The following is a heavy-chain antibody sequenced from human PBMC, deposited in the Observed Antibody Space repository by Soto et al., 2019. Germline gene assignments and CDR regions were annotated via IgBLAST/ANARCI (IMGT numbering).Heavy chain of an antibody. V-gene: IGHV3-23*01. Sequence: GGSLRLSCAASGFTFSSYAMSWVRQAPGKGLEWVSAISGSGGSTYYADSVKGRFTISRDNSKNTLYLQMNSLRAEDTAVYYCAKDPPLGVVVAATYEVYWGQGTLVTVSS. CDR2: ISGSGGST. J-gene: IGHJ4*02. CDR1: GFTFSSYA. D-gene: IGHD2-15*01. CDR3: AKDPPLGVVVAATYEVY.